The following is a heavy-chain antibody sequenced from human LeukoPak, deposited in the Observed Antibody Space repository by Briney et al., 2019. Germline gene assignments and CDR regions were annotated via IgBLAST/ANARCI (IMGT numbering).Heavy chain of an antibody. CDR2: ISSSSSTI. V-gene: IGHV3-48*04. CDR3: ARTHSSAKMILYDY. J-gene: IGHJ4*02. D-gene: IGHD3-22*01. Sequence: PGGSLRLSCAASGFTFSSYSMNWVRQAPGKGLEWVSYISSSSSTIYYADSVKGRFTISRDNAKKSLYLQMNSLRAEDTAVYYCARTHSSAKMILYDYWGQGTLVTVSS. CDR1: GFTFSSYS.